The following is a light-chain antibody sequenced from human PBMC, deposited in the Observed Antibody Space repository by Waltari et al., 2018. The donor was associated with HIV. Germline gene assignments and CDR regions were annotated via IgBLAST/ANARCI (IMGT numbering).Light chain of an antibody. V-gene: IGLV2-14*01. CDR1: SSDVGAYNY. J-gene: IGLJ2*01. CDR2: EVS. Sequence: QSALTQPASVSGSPGQSITISCTGTSSDVGAYNYVSWYQQHPGKVAKLMIYEVSNRPSGVANRFSGSKSGNTASLTISGLQAEDEADYYCSSYTSSSTPVVFGGGTKLTVL. CDR3: SSYTSSSTPVV.